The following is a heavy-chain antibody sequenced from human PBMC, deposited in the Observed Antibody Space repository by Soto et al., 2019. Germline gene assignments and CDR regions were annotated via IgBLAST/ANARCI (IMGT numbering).Heavy chain of an antibody. J-gene: IGHJ6*02. V-gene: IGHV3-21*01. CDR3: ERGCSSTRCYKEYYYYGMDV. D-gene: IGHD2-2*02. CDR1: GFTFSGYS. Sequence: VGSLRLSCAASGFTFSGYSMNWVRQAPGKVLGLVSSISSSSSYIYYAYSVKGRFTISRDDANNSLYLQMNSLRAEDTAVYYCERGCSSTRCYKEYYYYGMDVGGHGTTVTV. CDR2: ISSSSSYI.